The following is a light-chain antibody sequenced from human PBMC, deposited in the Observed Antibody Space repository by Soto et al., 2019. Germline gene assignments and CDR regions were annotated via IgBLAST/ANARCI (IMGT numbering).Light chain of an antibody. V-gene: IGLV2-8*01. CDR1: SSDVGGYKF. CDR3: SSYAGNNNVV. J-gene: IGLJ2*01. CDR2: EVS. Sequence: QYALTQPPSASGSPGQSVTISCTGTSSDVGGYKFVSWYQQHPGKAPKLLIFEVSRRPSGVPDRFSGSKSGNTASLTVSGLQAEDEADYYCSSYAGNNNVVFGGGTKLTVL.